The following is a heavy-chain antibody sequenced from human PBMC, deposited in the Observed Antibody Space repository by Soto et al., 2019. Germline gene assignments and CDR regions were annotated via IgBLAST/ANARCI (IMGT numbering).Heavy chain of an antibody. J-gene: IGHJ4*02. CDR2: ISESSDTI. D-gene: IGHD3-16*02. CDR1: GFTFSDYS. V-gene: IGHV3-48*01. Sequence: EVQLVESGGGLVQPGGSLRLSCTASGFTFSDYSMDWVRQTPGKGLEWLSYISESSDTIYYADSVKGRFTISRDNAKNSLFLQMSSLRGEDTAVYYCARDKMGELSIADYWGLGTPVTVSS. CDR3: ARDKMGELSIADY.